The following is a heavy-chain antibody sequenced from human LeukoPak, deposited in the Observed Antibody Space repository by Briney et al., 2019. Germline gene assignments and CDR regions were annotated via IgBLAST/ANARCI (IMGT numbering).Heavy chain of an antibody. CDR1: GGSISSSSYY. CDR2: IYYSGST. D-gene: IGHD2-8*01. CDR3: ARGPPQPGYCTNGVCFLDY. J-gene: IGHJ4*02. Sequence: SETLSLTCTVSGGSISSSSYYWGWIRQPPGKGLEWIGSIYYSGSTYYNPSLKSRVTISVDTSKNQFSLKLSSVTAADTAVYYCARGPPQPGYCTNGVCFLDYWGQGTLVTVSS. V-gene: IGHV4-39*07.